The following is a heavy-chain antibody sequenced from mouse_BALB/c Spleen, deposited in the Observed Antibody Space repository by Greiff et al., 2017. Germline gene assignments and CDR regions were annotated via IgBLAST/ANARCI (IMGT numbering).Heavy chain of an antibody. D-gene: IGHD2-3*01. V-gene: IGHV1-5*01. CDR3: TRGEGWLLPFYFDY. Sequence: VQLQQSGTVLARPGASVKMSCKASGYSFTSYWMHWVKQRPGQGLEWIGAIYPGNSDTSYNQKFKGKAKLTAVTSASTAYMELSSLTNEDSAVYYCTRGEGWLLPFYFDYWGQGTTLTVSS. J-gene: IGHJ2*01. CDR2: IYPGNSDT. CDR1: GYSFTSYW.